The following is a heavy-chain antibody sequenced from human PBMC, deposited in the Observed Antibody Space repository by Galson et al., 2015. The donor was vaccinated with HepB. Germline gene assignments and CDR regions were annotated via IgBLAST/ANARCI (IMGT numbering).Heavy chain of an antibody. CDR2: IIPIFGTA. CDR3: ARGRPNYYDSSGYSY. Sequence: SVKVSCKASGGTFSSYAISWVRQAPGQGLEWMGGIIPIFGTANYAQKFQGRVTITADESTSTAYMELSSLRSEDTAVYYCARGRPNYYDSSGYSYWGQGTLVTVSS. D-gene: IGHD3-22*01. V-gene: IGHV1-69*13. CDR1: GGTFSSYA. J-gene: IGHJ4*02.